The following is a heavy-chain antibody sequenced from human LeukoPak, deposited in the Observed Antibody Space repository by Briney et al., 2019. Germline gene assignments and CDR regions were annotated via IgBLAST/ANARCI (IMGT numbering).Heavy chain of an antibody. CDR1: GFTPSRYW. J-gene: IGHJ5*02. CDR3: ARNSYGSGSHDH. V-gene: IGHV3-7*01. D-gene: IGHD3-10*01. Sequence: QSGGSLRLSCAASGFTPSRYWMTWVGQAPGKGLEWVANINQDGHAQYYVQSVRGRFTISRDNAKSSLYLQMNSLSVEDTGVYYCARNSYGSGSHDHWGQGTLVTVSS. CDR2: INQDGHAQ.